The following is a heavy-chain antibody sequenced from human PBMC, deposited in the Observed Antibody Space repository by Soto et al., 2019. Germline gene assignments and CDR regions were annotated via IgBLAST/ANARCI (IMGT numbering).Heavy chain of an antibody. CDR1: GFTVSSNY. D-gene: IGHD6-6*01. CDR3: ARDKGGGSSSFYYYGMDV. V-gene: IGHV3-53*01. Sequence: GSLRLSCAASGFTVSSNYMSWVRQAPGKGLEWVSVIYSGGSTYYADSVKGRFTISRDNSKNTLYLQMNSLRAEDTAVYYCARDKGGGSSSFYYYGMDVWGQGTTVTVSS. J-gene: IGHJ6*02. CDR2: IYSGGST.